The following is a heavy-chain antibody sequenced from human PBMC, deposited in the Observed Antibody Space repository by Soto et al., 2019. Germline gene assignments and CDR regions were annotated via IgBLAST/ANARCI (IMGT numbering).Heavy chain of an antibody. Sequence: QINLIESGPTLVKPTQTLTLTCTFSGFSLRTSGAAVGWVRQPPGRALEWLALLYWDGDRRYNASLGNRLTITKDTSMNQVVLTLTNVDPADTATYYCAHRATMTIFGLIIDNGIWFDPWGQGTRVIVSS. V-gene: IGHV2-5*02. D-gene: IGHD3-3*01. J-gene: IGHJ5*02. CDR3: AHRATMTIFGLIIDNGIWFDP. CDR2: LYWDGDR. CDR1: GFSLRTSGAA.